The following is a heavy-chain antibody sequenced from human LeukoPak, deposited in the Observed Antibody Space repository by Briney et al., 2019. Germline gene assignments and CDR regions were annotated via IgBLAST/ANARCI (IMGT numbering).Heavy chain of an antibody. Sequence: PSEILSLTCTVSRDSVSSSGHSWAWIRQPPGKGLEWIAFLYSKGGTNYKPSLPSRGSISADTSRNHSSLHLRSVAAADTAVYYCARRYCADGVCYYFDHWGQGTLVTVSS. D-gene: IGHD2-8*01. J-gene: IGHJ4*02. CDR2: LYSKGGT. V-gene: IGHV4-39*02. CDR1: RDSVSSSGHS. CDR3: ARRYCADGVCYYFDH.